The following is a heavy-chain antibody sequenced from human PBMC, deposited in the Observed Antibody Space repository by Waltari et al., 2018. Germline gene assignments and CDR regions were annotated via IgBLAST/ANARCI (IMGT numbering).Heavy chain of an antibody. CDR1: GLTFSKFW. Sequence: EVQLVESGGGLVQPGGSLRRSCAASGLTFSKFWMRGVRQAPGKGVGWVASRKEDGGGKYYLDSLKGRIIISRDNAKNSLYLQMNSLRVEDTAVYYCARDRGYFDYWGLGTLVTVSS. J-gene: IGHJ4*02. CDR3: ARDRGYFDY. CDR2: RKEDGGGK. V-gene: IGHV3-7*01. D-gene: IGHD3-10*01.